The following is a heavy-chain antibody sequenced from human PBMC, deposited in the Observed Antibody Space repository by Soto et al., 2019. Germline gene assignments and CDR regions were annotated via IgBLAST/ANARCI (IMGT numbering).Heavy chain of an antibody. Sequence: ASVKVSCKASGYTFTSYDINWVRQATGQGLEWMGWMNPNSGNTGYAQKFQGRVTMTRNTSISTAYMELSSLRSEDTAVYYCPIGVTLDYSMDVWGQGTTVTVSS. V-gene: IGHV1-8*01. CDR2: MNPNSGNT. J-gene: IGHJ6*02. D-gene: IGHD2-15*01. CDR3: PIGVTLDYSMDV. CDR1: GYTFTSYD.